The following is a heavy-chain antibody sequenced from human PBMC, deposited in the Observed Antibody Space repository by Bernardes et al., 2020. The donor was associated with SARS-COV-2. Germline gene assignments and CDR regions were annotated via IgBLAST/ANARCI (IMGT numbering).Heavy chain of an antibody. V-gene: IGHV2-5*02. CDR2: IYWDDDK. CDR3: AHRRPGFGEPYFDY. J-gene: IGHJ4*02. Sequence: PPIVTPTQTLTLTFTFSLFSLRTSVVGVGWIRPPPGKALEWLALIYWDDDKRYSPSLKSRLTITKDTSKNQVVLTMTNMDPVDTATYYCAHRRPGFGEPYFDYWGQGTLVTVSS. CDR1: LFSLRTSVVG. D-gene: IGHD3-10*01.